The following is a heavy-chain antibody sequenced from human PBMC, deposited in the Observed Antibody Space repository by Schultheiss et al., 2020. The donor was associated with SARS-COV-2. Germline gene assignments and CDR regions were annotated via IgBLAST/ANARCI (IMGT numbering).Heavy chain of an antibody. V-gene: IGHV3-48*03. J-gene: IGHJ4*02. Sequence: GGSLRLSCAASGFTFSSYEMNWVRQAPGKGLEWVSYISSSGSTIYYADSVKGRFTISRDNAKNSLYLQMNSLRADDTAVYYCARDHSDDFWSGYYFWGQGTLVTVSS. CDR1: GFTFSSYE. CDR2: ISSSGSTI. D-gene: IGHD3-3*01. CDR3: ARDHSDDFWSGYYF.